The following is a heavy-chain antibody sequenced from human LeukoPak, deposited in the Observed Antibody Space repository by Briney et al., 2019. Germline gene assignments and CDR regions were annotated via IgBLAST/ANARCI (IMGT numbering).Heavy chain of an antibody. Sequence: GGSLRLSCAVSGLTFSSSWMDWVRQAPGKGLEWVASINPDGNKKYSADSAKGRFTISRDNAKNSLYLQMNSLRAEDTAVYYCASYYYDSGSDYWGQGTLVTVSS. CDR1: GLTFSSSW. CDR3: ASYYYDSGSDY. V-gene: IGHV3-7*01. CDR2: INPDGNKK. D-gene: IGHD3-22*01. J-gene: IGHJ4*02.